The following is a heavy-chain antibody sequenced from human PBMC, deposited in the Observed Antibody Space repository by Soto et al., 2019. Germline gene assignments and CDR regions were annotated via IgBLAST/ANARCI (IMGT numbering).Heavy chain of an antibody. J-gene: IGHJ5*02. CDR2: ISYDGSNK. D-gene: IGHD2-15*01. V-gene: IGHV3-30*18. CDR3: AKDLAPIGVVVAATPFWFDP. Sequence: QVQLVESGGGVVQPGRSLRLSCAASGFTFSSYGMHWVRQAPGKGLEWVAVISYDGSNKYYADSVKGRFTISRDNSKNTLYLQMNSLRAEDTAVYYCAKDLAPIGVVVAATPFWFDPWGQGTLVTVSS. CDR1: GFTFSSYG.